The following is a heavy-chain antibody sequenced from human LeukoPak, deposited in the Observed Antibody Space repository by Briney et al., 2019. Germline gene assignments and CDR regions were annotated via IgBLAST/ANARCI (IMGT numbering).Heavy chain of an antibody. D-gene: IGHD7-27*01. CDR2: MNPNSGNT. J-gene: IGHJ4*02. Sequence: ASVKVSCKASGGTFSSYAINWVRQATGQGLEWMGWMNPNSGNTGYAQKFQGRVTMTRNTSISTAYMELSSLRSEDTAVYYCARAGEMGVDYWGQGTLVTVSS. CDR1: GGTFSSYA. V-gene: IGHV1-8*02. CDR3: ARAGEMGVDY.